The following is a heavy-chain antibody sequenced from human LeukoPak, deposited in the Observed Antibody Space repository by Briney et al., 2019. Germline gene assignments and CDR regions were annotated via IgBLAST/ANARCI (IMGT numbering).Heavy chain of an antibody. V-gene: IGHV5-51*01. CDR3: ARQHTRRWSGLTDYYYYYYMDV. J-gene: IGHJ6*03. Sequence: GESLKISCKGSGYSFTSYWIGWVRPMPGKGLEWMGIIYPGDSDTRYSPSFQGQVTISADKSISTAYLQWSSLKASDTAMYYCARQHTRRWSGLTDYYYYYYMDVWGKGTTVTVSS. CDR1: GYSFTSYW. CDR2: IYPGDSDT. D-gene: IGHD3-3*01.